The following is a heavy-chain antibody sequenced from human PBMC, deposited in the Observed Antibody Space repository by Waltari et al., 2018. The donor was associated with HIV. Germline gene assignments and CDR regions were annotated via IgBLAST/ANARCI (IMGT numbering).Heavy chain of an antibody. CDR3: ARARTYYDFWSGNYSPDYFDY. V-gene: IGHV3-53*01. CDR2: IYSGGST. Sequence: EVQLVESGGGLIQPGGSLRLSCAASGITVSSHSMPWVRQAPGKGLEWVAVIYSGGSTYYADSVKGRFTISRDNSKNTLYLQMNSLRAEDTAVYYCARARTYYDFWSGNYSPDYFDYWGQGTLITVSS. CDR1: GITVSSHS. D-gene: IGHD3-3*01. J-gene: IGHJ4*02.